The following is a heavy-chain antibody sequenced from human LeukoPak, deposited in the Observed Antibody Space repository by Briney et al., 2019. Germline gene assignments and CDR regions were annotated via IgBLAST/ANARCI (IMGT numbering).Heavy chain of an antibody. CDR1: GFTFSTYA. D-gene: IGHD4-17*01. CDR3: ARAFPFDDYGDPDAFDI. CDR2: IYYSGST. V-gene: IGHV4-30-2*01. Sequence: LRLSCAASGFTFSTYAMSWIRQRPGKGLEWIGNIYYSGSTYYNPSLKSRVTISVDRSKNQFSLKLTSVTAADTAVYYCARAFPFDDYGDPDAFDIWGQGTMVTVSS. J-gene: IGHJ3*02.